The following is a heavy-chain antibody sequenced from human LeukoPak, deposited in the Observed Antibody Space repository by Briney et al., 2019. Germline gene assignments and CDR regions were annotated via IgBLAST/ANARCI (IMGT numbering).Heavy chain of an antibody. J-gene: IGHJ4*02. CDR3: AKDDSGGRA. CDR2: ISYDGSNK. D-gene: IGHD6-19*01. Sequence: PGRSLRLSCAASGFTFSSYGMHWVRQAPGKGLEWVAVISYDGSNKYYADSVKGRFTISRDNAKNSLYLQMNSLRAEDTAVYYCAKDDSGGRAWGQGTLVTVSS. CDR1: GFTFSSYG. V-gene: IGHV3-30*18.